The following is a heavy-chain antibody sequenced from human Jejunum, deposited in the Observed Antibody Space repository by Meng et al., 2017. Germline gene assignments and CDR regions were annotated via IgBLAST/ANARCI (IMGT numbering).Heavy chain of an antibody. Sequence: GGSLRLSCAASGFTFSTYAMSWVRQVPGKGLEWVSSISGYNVINTYYADSVKGRFTISRDNSKNMLYLQMNSLRAEDTAVYYCAKERGYGGRDLFDSWGQGTLVTGAS. CDR2: ISGYNVINT. V-gene: IGHV3-23*01. D-gene: IGHD5-12*01. CDR1: GFTFSTYA. CDR3: AKERGYGGRDLFDS. J-gene: IGHJ4*02.